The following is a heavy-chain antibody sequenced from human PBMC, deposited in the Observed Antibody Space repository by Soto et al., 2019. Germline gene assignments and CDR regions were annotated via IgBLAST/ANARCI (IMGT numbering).Heavy chain of an antibody. CDR3: AKDTVGGYSFWSGYYSDGLDV. CDR2: ISGSADGT. V-gene: IGHV3-23*01. J-gene: IGHJ3*01. D-gene: IGHD3-3*01. Sequence: EVKLLESGGGLAQPGGSLRLSCVGSGFTFDSYAISWVRQAPGERLQWIAAISGSADGTDYAHSVRGRFTISRDNAKKTVHVQMDSVRVEDTVVYFCAKDTVGGYSFWSGYYSDGLDVWGQGTLVTVS. CDR1: GFTFDSYA.